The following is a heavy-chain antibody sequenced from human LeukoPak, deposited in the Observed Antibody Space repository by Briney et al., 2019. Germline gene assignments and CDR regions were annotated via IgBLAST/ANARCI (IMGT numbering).Heavy chain of an antibody. D-gene: IGHD6-19*01. CDR3: ARDGSRVAGTPHFDY. J-gene: IGHJ4*02. CDR2: IYYSGST. CDR1: GGSISSYY. V-gene: IGHV4-59*01. Sequence: SETLSLTCTVSGGSISSYYWSWIRQPPGKGLEWIGYIYYSGSTNYNPSLKSRVTISVDTSKNQFSLKLSSVTAADTAVYYCARDGSRVAGTPHFDYWGQGTLVTVSS.